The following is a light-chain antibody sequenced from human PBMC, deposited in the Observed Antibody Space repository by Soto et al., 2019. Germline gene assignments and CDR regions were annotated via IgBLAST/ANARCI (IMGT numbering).Light chain of an antibody. CDR1: QSVSSSY. J-gene: IGKJ1*01. Sequence: EIVLTQSPGTLSLSPGERATLSCRASQSVSSSYLAWYQQKPGQAPRLLLYGASSRATGIPDRFSGSGSGTDFTLTISRLEPEDFAVYYCQQYQNSPRTFGQGTKVDIK. CDR3: QQYQNSPRT. V-gene: IGKV3-20*01. CDR2: GAS.